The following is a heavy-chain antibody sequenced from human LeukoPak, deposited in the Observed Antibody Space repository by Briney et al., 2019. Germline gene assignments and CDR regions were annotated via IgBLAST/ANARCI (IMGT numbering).Heavy chain of an antibody. CDR1: GYTFTSYG. Sequence: ASVKVSCKASGYTFTSYGISWVRQAPGQGLEWMGWISAYNGNTNYAQKLQGRVTMTTDTSTSTAYMELRSLRSDDTAVYYCARDPDITIFGEPDYWGQGTLVTVSS. CDR2: ISAYNGNT. CDR3: ARDPDITIFGEPDY. D-gene: IGHD3-3*01. J-gene: IGHJ4*02. V-gene: IGHV1-18*01.